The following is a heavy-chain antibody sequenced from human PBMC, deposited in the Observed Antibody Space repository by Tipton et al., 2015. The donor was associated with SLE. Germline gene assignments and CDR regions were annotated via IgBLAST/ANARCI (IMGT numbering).Heavy chain of an antibody. V-gene: IGHV3-30*04. D-gene: IGHD4/OR15-4a*01. Sequence: SLRLSCAASGFTLSSYAMHWVRQAPGKGLEWVAVISYDGSNKYYADSVKGRFTISRDNSKNTLYLQMNSLRAEDTAVYYCAPVLTGYYGMDVWGQGTTVTVSS. CDR3: APVLTGYYGMDV. CDR1: GFTLSSYA. CDR2: ISYDGSNK. J-gene: IGHJ6*02.